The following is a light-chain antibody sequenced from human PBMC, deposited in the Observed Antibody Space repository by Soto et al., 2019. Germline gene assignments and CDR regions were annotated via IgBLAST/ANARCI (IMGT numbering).Light chain of an antibody. J-gene: IGLJ3*02. CDR2: NNN. CDR3: APWDDSLNGPV. Sequence: QSVLTQPPSASGTPGQRVTISCSGSSSNIGSNSVNWYQQLPGTAPKLLIYNNNQRPSGVPDRFSGSKSGTSASLAISGLQSDDEADIYCAPWDDSLNGPVFGGGTKLTVL. V-gene: IGLV1-44*01. CDR1: SSNIGSNS.